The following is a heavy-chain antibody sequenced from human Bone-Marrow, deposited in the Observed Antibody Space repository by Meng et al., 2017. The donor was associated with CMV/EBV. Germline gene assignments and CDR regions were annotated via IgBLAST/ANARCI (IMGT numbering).Heavy chain of an antibody. D-gene: IGHD1-26*01. CDR1: AVTFDAYA. V-gene: IGHV3-9*01. CDR2: ISWNSGSI. J-gene: IGHJ6*02. Sequence: GGSLRLSWAASAVTFDAYAMHWVRQAPGKGLEWVSGISWNSGSIGYADSVKGRFTISRDNAKNSLYRQMNSLRAEDTALYYCAKDILVGATYYYYGMDVWGQGTTVTVSS. CDR3: AKDILVGATYYYYGMDV.